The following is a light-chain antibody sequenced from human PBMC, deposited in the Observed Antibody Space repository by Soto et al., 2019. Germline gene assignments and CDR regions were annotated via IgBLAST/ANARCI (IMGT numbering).Light chain of an antibody. V-gene: IGLV1-40*01. CDR2: GNS. CDR1: SSNIGAGYD. Sequence: QPVLTQPPSVSGAPGQRVTISCTGSSSNIGAGYDVHWYQQLPGTAPKLLIYGNSNRPSGVPDRLSGSKSGTSASLAITGLQAEDEADYYCQSYDSSLSGWVFGGGTKFTVL. J-gene: IGLJ3*02. CDR3: QSYDSSLSGWV.